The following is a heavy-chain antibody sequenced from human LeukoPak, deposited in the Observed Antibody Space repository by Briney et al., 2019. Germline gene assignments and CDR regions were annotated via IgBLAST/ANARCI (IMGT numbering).Heavy chain of an antibody. Sequence: SETLSLTCTVSGGSISSSSYYWGWIRQPPGKGLEWIGSIYYSGSTYYNPSLKSRVTISVDTSKNQFSLKLSSVTAADTAVYYCAREGELLWFGELFGPPNYWGQGTLVTVSS. J-gene: IGHJ4*02. D-gene: IGHD3-10*01. CDR3: AREGELLWFGELFGPPNY. CDR1: GGSISSSSYY. V-gene: IGHV4-39*07. CDR2: IYYSGST.